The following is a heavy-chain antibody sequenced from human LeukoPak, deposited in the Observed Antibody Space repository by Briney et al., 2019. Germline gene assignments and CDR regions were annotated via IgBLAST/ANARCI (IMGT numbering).Heavy chain of an antibody. V-gene: IGHV3-66*02. Sequence: GGSLRLSCAASGFTVSSNYMSWVRQGPGKGLEWVSVIYSGGNTYYADSVKGRFTISRDNSKNTLFLQMNSLKAEDTAVYYCARSETLYSSSSIYYYYGMDVWGQGTTVTVSS. CDR3: ARSETLYSSSSIYYYYGMDV. CDR1: GFTVSSNY. CDR2: IYSGGNT. J-gene: IGHJ6*02. D-gene: IGHD6-6*01.